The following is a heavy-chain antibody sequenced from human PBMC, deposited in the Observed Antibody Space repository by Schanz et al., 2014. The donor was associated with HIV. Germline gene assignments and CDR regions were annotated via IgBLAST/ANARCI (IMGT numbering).Heavy chain of an antibody. J-gene: IGHJ6*02. CDR3: ANSGYCTSGICYTRGNGMDV. CDR1: GFIFRDYA. Sequence: QVQLVESGGGVVQPGRSLRLSCAGSGFIFRDYALHWVRQAPGKGLEWVAVIWYDGSNKYYADSVKGRFTISRDNPKNRLYLQMNSLRAEDTAVYYCANSGYCTSGICYTRGNGMDVWGQGITVTVSS. CDR2: IWYDGSNK. D-gene: IGHD2-8*01. V-gene: IGHV3-33*08.